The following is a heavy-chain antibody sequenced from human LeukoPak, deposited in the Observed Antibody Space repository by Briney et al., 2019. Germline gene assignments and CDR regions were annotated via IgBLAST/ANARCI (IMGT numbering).Heavy chain of an antibody. CDR1: GGSISSYY. D-gene: IGHD2-21*02. J-gene: IGHJ4*02. Sequence: SETLSLTCTVSGGSISSYYWSWIRQPAGKGLEWIGRIYTSGTTNYNPSLKSRVTMSVDTSKSQFSLKLTSLTAADTAVYDCARGPYCGGDCYFDYWGQGTLVTVSS. CDR2: IYTSGTT. V-gene: IGHV4-4*07. CDR3: ARGPYCGGDCYFDY.